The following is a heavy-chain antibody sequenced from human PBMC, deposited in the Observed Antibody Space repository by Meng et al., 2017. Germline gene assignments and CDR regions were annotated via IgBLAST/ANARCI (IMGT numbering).Heavy chain of an antibody. CDR3: ARADRSWRRVWVGFYYYYYGMDV. J-gene: IGHJ6*02. CDR1: GFTFSSYS. CDR2: ISSSSSYI. Sequence: GESLKISCAASGFTFSSYSMNWVRQAPGKGLEWVSSISSSSSYIYYADSVKGRFTISRDNAKNSLYLQMNSLRAEDTAVYYCARADRSWRRVWVGFYYYYYGMDVWGQGTTVTVSS. D-gene: IGHD1-26*01. V-gene: IGHV3-21*01.